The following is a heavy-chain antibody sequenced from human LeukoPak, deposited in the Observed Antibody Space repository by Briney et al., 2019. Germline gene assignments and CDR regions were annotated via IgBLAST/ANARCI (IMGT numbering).Heavy chain of an antibody. J-gene: IGHJ4*02. Sequence: GGSLRLSCAASGFTVSSNYMSWVRQAPGKGLEWVSVIYSGGSTYYADSVKGRFTISRDNSKNTLYLQMNSLRAEDTAVYYCAKDSYGDYGSSDYWGQGTLVTVSS. D-gene: IGHD4-17*01. V-gene: IGHV3-53*05. CDR2: IYSGGST. CDR1: GFTVSSNY. CDR3: AKDSYGDYGSSDY.